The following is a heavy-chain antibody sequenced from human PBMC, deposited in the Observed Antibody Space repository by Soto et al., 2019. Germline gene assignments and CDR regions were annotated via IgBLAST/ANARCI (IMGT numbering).Heavy chain of an antibody. Sequence: PGGSLRLSCAASGFTFTTYWMHWVRQVPGKRLVWVSRINGDGSSTTYADSVKGRFTISRDNAKNTLYLQMNSLRAEDTAVYYCTRGPRASSTGTGAHWGQGTLVTVSS. CDR1: GFTFTTYW. V-gene: IGHV3-74*01. D-gene: IGHD1-1*01. J-gene: IGHJ4*02. CDR3: TRGPRASSTGTGAH. CDR2: INGDGSST.